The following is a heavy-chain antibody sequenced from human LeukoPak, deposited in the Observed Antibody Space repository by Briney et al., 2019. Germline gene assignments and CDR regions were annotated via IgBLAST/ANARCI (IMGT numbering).Heavy chain of an antibody. J-gene: IGHJ4*02. CDR2: ISDDGRNK. CDR1: GFTFSSYA. V-gene: IGHV3-30*04. Sequence: GGSLRLSCAASGFTFSSYAMYWVRQAPGKGLEWVAAISDDGRNKYYADSVKGRFTMSRDNSKNTLYLQMDSLRTEDTAVYYCARVRPYDFWSGLGYWGQGTLVTVSS. CDR3: ARVRPYDFWSGLGY. D-gene: IGHD3-3*01.